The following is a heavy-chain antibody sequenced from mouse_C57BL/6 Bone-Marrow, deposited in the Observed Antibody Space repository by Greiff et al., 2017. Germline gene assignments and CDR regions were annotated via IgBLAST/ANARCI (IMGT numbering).Heavy chain of an antibody. CDR2: FYPGSGSI. V-gene: IGHV1-62-2*01. Sequence: QVQLQQSGAELVKPGASVKLSCKASGYTFTEYSIHWVKQRSGLGLEWIGWFYPGSGSIKYNEKFKDKATLTADKSSSTVYMELSRLTSEYSAVYFFARHEDKGSNIVHYFDYWGQGTTLTVSA. D-gene: IGHD1-2*01. CDR3: ARHEDKGSNIVHYFDY. J-gene: IGHJ2*01. CDR1: GYTFTEYS.